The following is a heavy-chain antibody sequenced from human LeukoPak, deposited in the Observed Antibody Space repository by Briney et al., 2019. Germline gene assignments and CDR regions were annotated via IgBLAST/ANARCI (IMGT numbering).Heavy chain of an antibody. CDR3: ARATSYCSSTSCYFYYMDV. CDR1: GGTFSSYA. CDR2: IIPIFGTA. J-gene: IGHJ6*03. Sequence: GSSVKVSCKAFGGTFSSYAISWVRQAPGQGLEWMGGIIPIFGTANYAQKFQGRVTITADESTSTAYMELSSLRSEDTAVYYCARATSYCSSTSCYFYYMDVWGKGTTVTVSS. D-gene: IGHD2-2*01. V-gene: IGHV1-69*01.